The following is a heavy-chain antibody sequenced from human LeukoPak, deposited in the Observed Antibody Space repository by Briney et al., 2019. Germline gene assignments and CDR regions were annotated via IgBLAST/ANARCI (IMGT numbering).Heavy chain of an antibody. D-gene: IGHD5-24*01. Sequence: SETLSLTCAVYGGSFSGYYWSWIRQPPGKGLEWIGEINHSGSTNYNPSPKSRVTISVDTSKNQFSLKLSSVTAADTAVYYCAGVEMATIKGYYFDYWGQGTLVTVSS. CDR2: INHSGST. J-gene: IGHJ4*02. CDR1: GGSFSGYY. CDR3: AGVEMATIKGYYFDY. V-gene: IGHV4-34*01.